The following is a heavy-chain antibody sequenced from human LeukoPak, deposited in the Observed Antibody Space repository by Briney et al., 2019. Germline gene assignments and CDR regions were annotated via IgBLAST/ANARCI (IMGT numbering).Heavy chain of an antibody. CDR3: AKSRGWDTAFDY. D-gene: IGHD3-10*01. V-gene: IGHV3-23*01. Sequence: GRSLRLSCAASGFTFSSYAMSWVRQAPGKGLEWVSAISGSGGSTYYADSVKGRFTISRDNSKNTLYLQMNSLRAEDTAVYYCAKSRGWDTAFDYWGQGTLVTVSS. CDR1: GFTFSSYA. J-gene: IGHJ4*02. CDR2: ISGSGGST.